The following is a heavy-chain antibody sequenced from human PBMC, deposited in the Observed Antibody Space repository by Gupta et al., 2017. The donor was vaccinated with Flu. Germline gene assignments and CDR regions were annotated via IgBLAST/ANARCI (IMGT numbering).Heavy chain of an antibody. J-gene: IGHJ4*02. V-gene: IGHV3-48*03. CDR2: INSASSAM. Sequence: EVQLVVSGAGLGHPGGSRRFACAAPERPCFPYELIWVRQAPGKGLEWISYINSASSAMYYADSVRGRFTISRDNGKNSLYLQMNSLRDEDTAVYYCARDRNRFAMGFDLWGQGTVVTVSS. CDR1: ERPCFPYE. CDR3: ARDRNRFAMGFDL.